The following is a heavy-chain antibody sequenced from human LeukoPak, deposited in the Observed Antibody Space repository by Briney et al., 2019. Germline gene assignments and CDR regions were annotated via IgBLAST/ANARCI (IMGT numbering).Heavy chain of an antibody. CDR1: GYTFTSYG. J-gene: IGHJ4*02. D-gene: IGHD3-3*01. CDR2: ISAYNGNT. V-gene: IGHV1-18*01. CDR3: ARFLEYRYFLDPSFDY. Sequence: APVKVSCKASGYTFTSYGISWVRQAPGQGLEWMGWISAYNGNTNYAQKLQGRVTMTTDTSTSTAYMELRSLRSDNTAVYYCARFLEYRYFLDPSFDYWGQGTLVTVSS.